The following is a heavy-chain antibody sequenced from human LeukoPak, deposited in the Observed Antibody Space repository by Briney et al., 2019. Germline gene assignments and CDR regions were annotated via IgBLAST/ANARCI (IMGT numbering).Heavy chain of an antibody. V-gene: IGHV3-13*01. J-gene: IGHJ4*02. CDR3: ASSPAYSSSWYAIDN. CDR1: GFTFSSYA. D-gene: IGHD6-13*01. CDR2: IGTAGDT. Sequence: GGSLRLSCAASGFTFSSYAMSWVRQAPGKGLEWVSGIGTAGDTYYPASVKGRFTISRENAKSSLYLQINSLSAGDTAVYYCASSPAYSSSWYAIDNWGQGTLVTVSS.